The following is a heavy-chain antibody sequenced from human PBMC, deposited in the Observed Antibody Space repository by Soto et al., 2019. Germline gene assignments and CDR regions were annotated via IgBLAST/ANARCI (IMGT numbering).Heavy chain of an antibody. J-gene: IGHJ6*03. CDR2: IVPMRGVA. CDR3: ARAGRQLWNYYMDV. CDR1: GYTFTKFH. D-gene: IGHD6-6*01. Sequence: GASVKVSCTESGYTFTKFHIHWVRQAPGQGLEWMGMIVPMRGVARYAQKFQGRVTITADNSTSTAYMELSSLRSEDTAVYYCARAGRQLWNYYMDVWCKGTTVTVSS. V-gene: IGHV1-46*01.